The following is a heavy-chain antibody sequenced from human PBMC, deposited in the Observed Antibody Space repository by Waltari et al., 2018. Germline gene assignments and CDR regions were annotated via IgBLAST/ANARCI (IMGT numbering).Heavy chain of an antibody. V-gene: IGHV3-30*18. Sequence: QVQLVESGGGEVQPGTSLRLSCAASGFSLSHFGMHWVRQAPGKGLGWVALASFDGSTTYYADSVRGRFTISRDNSKNTLYLDINTLRVDDTAIYYCAKDAFGNTYLDHWGQGTLVTVSS. CDR2: ASFDGSTT. CDR3: AKDAFGNTYLDH. CDR1: GFSLSHFG. D-gene: IGHD3-10*01. J-gene: IGHJ5*02.